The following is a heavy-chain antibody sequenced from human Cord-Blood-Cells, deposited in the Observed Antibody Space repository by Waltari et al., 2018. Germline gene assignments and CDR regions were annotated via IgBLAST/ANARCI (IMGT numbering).Heavy chain of an antibody. J-gene: IGHJ2*01. V-gene: IGHV4-59*01. CDR2: IYYSGST. Sequence: QVHLQESGPGLVRPSETLSPSCTVPGGSISRYSWSWIRQPTGKGLEWIGYIYYSGSTNYNPSLKSRVTISVDTSKNQFSLKLSSVTAADTAVYYCARGGFDWLFQGLDFDLWGRGTLVTVSS. D-gene: IGHD3-9*01. CDR1: GGSISRYS. CDR3: ARGGFDWLFQGLDFDL.